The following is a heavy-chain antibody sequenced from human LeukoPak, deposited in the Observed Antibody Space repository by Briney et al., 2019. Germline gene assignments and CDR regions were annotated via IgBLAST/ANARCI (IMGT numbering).Heavy chain of an antibody. CDR3: ARGRVYDILTGYYNKPFDY. J-gene: IGHJ4*02. CDR2: ISAYNGNT. CDR1: GYTFTSYG. V-gene: IGHV1-18*01. D-gene: IGHD3-9*01. Sequence: ASVKVSCKASGYTFTSYGISWVRQAPGQGLEWMGWISAYNGNTNYAQKLQGRVTMTTDTSTSTAYMELRSLRSDDTAVYYCARGRVYDILTGYYNKPFDYWGQGTLVTVSS.